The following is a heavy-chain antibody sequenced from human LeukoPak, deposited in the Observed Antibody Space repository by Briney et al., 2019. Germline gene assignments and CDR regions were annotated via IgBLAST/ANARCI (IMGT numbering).Heavy chain of an antibody. Sequence: SETLSLTCAVYGGSFSGYYWSWIRQPPGKGLEWIWEINHSGSTNYNPSLKSRVTISVDTSKNQFSLKLSSVTAADTAVYYCAILDGSGSLFDPYYYGMDVWGQGTTVTVSS. CDR2: INHSGST. J-gene: IGHJ6*02. V-gene: IGHV4-34*01. D-gene: IGHD3-10*01. CDR3: AILDGSGSLFDPYYYGMDV. CDR1: GGSFSGYY.